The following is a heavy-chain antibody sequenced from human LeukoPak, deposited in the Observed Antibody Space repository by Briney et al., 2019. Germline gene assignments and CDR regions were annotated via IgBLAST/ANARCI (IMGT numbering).Heavy chain of an antibody. Sequence: PSETLSLTCTVSGGSISSGGYYWSWIRQHPGKGLEWIGYIYYSGSTYYNPSLKSRVTISVDTSKNQFSLKLSSVTAADTAVYYCAVMIDYYDSSAYAYWGQGTLVTVSS. J-gene: IGHJ4*02. CDR2: IYYSGST. CDR1: GGSISSGGYY. V-gene: IGHV4-31*03. D-gene: IGHD3-22*01. CDR3: AVMIDYYDSSAYAY.